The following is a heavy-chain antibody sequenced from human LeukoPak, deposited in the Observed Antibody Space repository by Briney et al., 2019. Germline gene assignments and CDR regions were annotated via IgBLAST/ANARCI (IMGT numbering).Heavy chain of an antibody. D-gene: IGHD3-22*01. V-gene: IGHV4-34*01. J-gene: IGHJ4*02. CDR2: MYLSGTT. CDR1: GGSFSGFY. CDR3: AGLVGRYSSGLYYYYFDY. Sequence: SETLSLTCAVYGGSFSGFYWSWIRQPPGKGLEWIGEMYLSGTTHSNPSVKSRVTISIDKSKNQFFLNLSSVTAADTAVYYCAGLVGRYSSGLYYYYFDYWGQGTLVTVSS.